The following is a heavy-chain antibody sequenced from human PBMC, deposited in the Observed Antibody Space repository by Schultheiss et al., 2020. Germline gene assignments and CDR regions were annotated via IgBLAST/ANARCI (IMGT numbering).Heavy chain of an antibody. V-gene: IGHV3-7*01. CDR3: ASSQRDYYYDSSGYYSLDAFDI. J-gene: IGHJ3*02. CDR2: IKQDGSEK. D-gene: IGHD3-22*01. Sequence: GGSLRLSCAASGFTFSSYGMSWVRQAPGKGLEWVANIKQDGSEKYYVDSVKGRFTISRDNAKNSLYLQMNSLRAEDTAVYYCASSQRDYYYDSSGYYSLDAFDIWGQGTMVTVSS. CDR1: GFTFSSYG.